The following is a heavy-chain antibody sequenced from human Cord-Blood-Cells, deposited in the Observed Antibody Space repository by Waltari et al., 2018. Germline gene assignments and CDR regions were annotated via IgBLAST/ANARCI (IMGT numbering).Heavy chain of an antibody. D-gene: IGHD6-13*01. CDR3: ARDPQTGVAAAGTDY. CDR2: LNPSGGST. CDR1: GYTFTSYY. V-gene: IGHV1-46*01. J-gene: IGHJ4*02. Sequence: QVQLVQSGAEVKKPGASVKVSCKASGYTFTSYYMHWVRQAPGQGLEWMGRLNPSGGSTSYAQKFQGRVTMTRDTSTSTVYMELSSLRSEDTAVYYCARDPQTGVAAAGTDYWGQGTLVTVSS.